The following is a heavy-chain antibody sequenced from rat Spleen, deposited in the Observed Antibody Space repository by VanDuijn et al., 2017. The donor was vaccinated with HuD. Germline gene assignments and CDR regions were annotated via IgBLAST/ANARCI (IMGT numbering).Heavy chain of an antibody. CDR1: GFTFSNYD. J-gene: IGHJ2*01. Sequence: EVQLVESGGGLVQPGRSMKLSCAASGFTFSNYDMAWVRQAPKKGLEWVATIRHDGSSTDYGDSVKGRFTISRDSAKSTLYLKMDRLRSEDTATYYCTRGFTVAVFWGQGVMVTVSA. D-gene: IGHD1-2*01. CDR2: IRHDGSST. V-gene: IGHV5-22*01. CDR3: TRGFTVAVF.